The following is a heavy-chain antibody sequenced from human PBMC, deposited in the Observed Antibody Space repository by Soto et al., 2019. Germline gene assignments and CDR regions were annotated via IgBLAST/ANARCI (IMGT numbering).Heavy chain of an antibody. CDR1: GFTFSNSG. V-gene: IGHV3-23*01. J-gene: IGHJ5*01. CDR2: ISGSGGST. D-gene: IGHD2-2*01. Sequence: GGSLRLSCAASGFTFSNSGMNWVRQAPGKGLEWVSGISGSGGSTYYADSVKGRFTISRDNSKNTLYLQMNSLRAEDTALFYCAKLGQWSTTSCYRYNGFNAWGQGTPVTVSS. CDR3: AKLGQWSTTSCYRYNGFNA.